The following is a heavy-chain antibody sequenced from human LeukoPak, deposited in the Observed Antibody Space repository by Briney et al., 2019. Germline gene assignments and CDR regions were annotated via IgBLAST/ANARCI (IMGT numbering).Heavy chain of an antibody. CDR2: INSDGSST. D-gene: IGHD2/OR15-2a*01. J-gene: IGHJ4*02. Sequence: GGSLRLSCAASGFTFNRYWMHWVRQAPGKGLVWVSRINSDGSSTSYADSVKGRFTISRDNAKATLYLQMNSLRVEDTAVYYCARVMEALVDNSQFAEYWGQGTLVTVSS. CDR1: GFTFNRYW. CDR3: ARVMEALVDNSQFAEY. V-gene: IGHV3-74*01.